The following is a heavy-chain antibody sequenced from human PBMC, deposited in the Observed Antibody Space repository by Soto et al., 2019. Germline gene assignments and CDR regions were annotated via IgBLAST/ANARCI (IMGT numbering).Heavy chain of an antibody. J-gene: IGHJ4*02. D-gene: IGHD6-6*01. Sequence: SETLSLTCTVSGGSINTFYWSWVRQPAGKGLGWIGHIFYSGSTSYNPSLKSRVTISVDTSKNQFSLKLSSVTAADTAVYYCARGPGYSSSSYYFDYWGQGTLVTVSS. V-gene: IGHV4-59*01. CDR2: IFYSGST. CDR3: ARGPGYSSSSYYFDY. CDR1: GGSINTFY.